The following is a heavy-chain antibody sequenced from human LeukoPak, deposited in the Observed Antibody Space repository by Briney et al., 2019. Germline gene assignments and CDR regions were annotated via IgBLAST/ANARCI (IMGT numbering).Heavy chain of an antibody. J-gene: IGHJ4*02. V-gene: IGHV3-21*01. Sequence: TGGSLRLSCAASGFTFSSYSMNWVRQAPGKGLEWVSSISSSSSYIYYADSVKGRFTISRDNAKNSLYLQMNSLRAEDTAVYYCARGPGDYFDYWGQGTLVTVSS. CDR2: ISSSSSYI. CDR1: GFTFSSYS. D-gene: IGHD3-10*01. CDR3: ARGPGDYFDY.